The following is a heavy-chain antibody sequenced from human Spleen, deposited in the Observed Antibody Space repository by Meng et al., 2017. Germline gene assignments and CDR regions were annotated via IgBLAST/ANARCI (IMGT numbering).Heavy chain of an antibody. CDR1: GGSFSGYY. Sequence: VPLQQWGAGMLKLSAPLPPRCAVYGGSFSGYYWSWIRQPPGKGLEWSGEINHSVSTNYNPSLKSRVTISVDTSKNQFSLKLSSVTAADTAVYYCARGRHKRWLQSANDYWGQGTLVTVSS. J-gene: IGHJ4*02. D-gene: IGHD5-24*01. CDR2: INHSVST. V-gene: IGHV4-34*01. CDR3: ARGRHKRWLQSANDY.